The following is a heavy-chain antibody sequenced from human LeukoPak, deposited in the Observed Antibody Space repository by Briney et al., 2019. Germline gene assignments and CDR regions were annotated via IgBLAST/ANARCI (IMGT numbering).Heavy chain of an antibody. CDR2: ISSSSSYI. V-gene: IGHV3-21*01. Sequence: PGGSLRLSCAASGFTFSSYSMNWVRQAPGKGLEWASSISSSSSYIYYADSVKGRFTIFRDNAKNSLYLQMNSLRAEDTAVYYCAREKLSAHNWFDPWGQGTLVTVSS. CDR1: GFTFSSYS. J-gene: IGHJ5*02. D-gene: IGHD2-15*01. CDR3: AREKLSAHNWFDP.